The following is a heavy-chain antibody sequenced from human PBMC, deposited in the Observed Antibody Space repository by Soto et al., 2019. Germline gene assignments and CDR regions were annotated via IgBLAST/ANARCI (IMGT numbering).Heavy chain of an antibody. CDR2: IIPIFGTA. J-gene: IGHJ5*02. Sequence: GASVKVSCKASGGTFSSYAISWVRQAPGQGLEWMGGIIPIFGTANYAQKFQGRVTIAADESTSTAYMELSSLRSEDTAVYYCARSPFPYTAMVTAWFDPWGQGTLVTVSS. D-gene: IGHD5-18*01. CDR3: ARSPFPYTAMVTAWFDP. CDR1: GGTFSSYA. V-gene: IGHV1-69*13.